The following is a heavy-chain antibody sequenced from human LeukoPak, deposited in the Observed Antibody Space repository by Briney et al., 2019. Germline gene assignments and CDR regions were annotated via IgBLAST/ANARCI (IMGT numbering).Heavy chain of an antibody. J-gene: IGHJ6*02. CDR2: IGGSGSNT. CDR1: GFTFTNYA. CDR3: ARSVTTSYYYYGMDV. D-gene: IGHD4-17*01. Sequence: GGSLRLSCAASGFTFTNYAMTWVRQAPGKGLEWVSGIGGSGSNTYYADSVKGRFTISRDNSKNTLYLQMNSLRAEDTAVYYCARSVTTSYYYYGMDVWGQGTTVTVSS. V-gene: IGHV3-23*01.